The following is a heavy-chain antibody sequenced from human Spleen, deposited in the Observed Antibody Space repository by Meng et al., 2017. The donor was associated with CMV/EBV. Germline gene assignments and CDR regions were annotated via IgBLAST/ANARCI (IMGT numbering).Heavy chain of an antibody. Sequence: LRLSCEASGLTFSDHYMSWIRQAPGRGLEWVSSINRRGDTIHYADSVKGRFTVSRDNAKSSLHLQMNSLKAEDTAVYYCAREMEGTNAWGQGTLVTVSS. V-gene: IGHV3-11*04. CDR3: AREMEGTNA. CDR2: INRRGDTI. D-gene: IGHD1-1*01. CDR1: GLTFSDHY. J-gene: IGHJ5*02.